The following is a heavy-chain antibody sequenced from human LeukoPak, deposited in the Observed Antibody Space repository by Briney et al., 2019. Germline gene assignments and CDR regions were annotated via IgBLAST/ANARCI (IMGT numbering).Heavy chain of an antibody. CDR2: IIPILGVA. D-gene: IGHD3-9*01. Sequence: SVKVSCKPSLVSFKSYANCSVLQAPGQGLEWMGRIIPILGVANYAEKFQGRVTITADKSTSTAYIELSSLSSEITNVTDCATGHFDIMTVYPYAEYFQHWGQGTLVTVSS. CDR1: LVSFKSYA. J-gene: IGHJ1*01. V-gene: IGHV1-69*04. CDR3: ATGHFDIMTVYPYAEYFQH.